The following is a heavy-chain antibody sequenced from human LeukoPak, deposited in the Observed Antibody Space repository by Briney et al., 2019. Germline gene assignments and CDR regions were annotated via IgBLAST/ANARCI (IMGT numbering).Heavy chain of an antibody. CDR3: ARLVAGSFDY. CDR1: GGSISSYY. CDR2: IYYSGST. V-gene: IGHV4-59*08. J-gene: IGHJ4*02. Sequence: ASETLSLTCTVSGGSISSYYWSWIRQPPGKGLEWIGYIYYSGSTNYNPSLKSRVTISVDTSKNQFSLKLSSVTAADTAVYYCARLVAGSFDYWGQGTLVTVSS. D-gene: IGHD6-19*01.